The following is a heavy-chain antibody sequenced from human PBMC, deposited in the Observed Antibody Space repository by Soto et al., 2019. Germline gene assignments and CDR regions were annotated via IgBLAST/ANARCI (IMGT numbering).Heavy chain of an antibody. CDR3: ARGYGSGSYYAY. D-gene: IGHD3-10*01. J-gene: IGHJ4*02. CDR2: INRGGST. Sequence: QVQLQQWGAGLLKPSETLSLTCAVSGGSFSGNYWSWIRQPPGKGLEWIGEINRGGSTNYNPSLKSRVTISADTSKHQFSLKVSSVTAADTAVYYCARGYGSGSYYAYWGRGTLVTVSS. V-gene: IGHV4-34*01. CDR1: GGSFSGNY.